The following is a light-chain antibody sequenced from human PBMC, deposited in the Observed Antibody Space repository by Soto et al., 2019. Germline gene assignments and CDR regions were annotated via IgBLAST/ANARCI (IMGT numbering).Light chain of an antibody. V-gene: IGKV3-20*01. Sequence: EIVLTQSPGTLSLSPGERATLSCRASQSVSSSYLAWYQQKPCQAPSLLIYGASSRATGIPDRFSGSGSATDFTLTISRLEPEDFAVYFCQQCGSSPWTFGQGTKVDI. J-gene: IGKJ1*01. CDR1: QSVSSSY. CDR2: GAS. CDR3: QQCGSSPWT.